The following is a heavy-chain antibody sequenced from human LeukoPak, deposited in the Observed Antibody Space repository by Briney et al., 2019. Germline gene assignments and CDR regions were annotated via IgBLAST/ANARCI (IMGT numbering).Heavy chain of an antibody. CDR2: IYYSGST. V-gene: IGHV4-31*03. J-gene: IGHJ6*04. D-gene: IGHD5-12*01. Sequence: SQTLSLTCTVSGGSISSGGYYWSWIRQHPGKGLEWIGYIYYSGSTYYNPSLKSRVSISLDTSKKQFSLKLSSVTAADTAVYYCAREGGATIWSHGVDVWGKGTTVTVSS. CDR1: GGSISSGGYY. CDR3: AREGGATIWSHGVDV.